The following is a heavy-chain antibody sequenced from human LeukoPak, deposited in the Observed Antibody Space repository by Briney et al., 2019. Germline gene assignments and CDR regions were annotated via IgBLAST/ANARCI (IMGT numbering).Heavy chain of an antibody. J-gene: IGHJ4*02. V-gene: IGHV4-59*11. CDR2: IYHSGST. Sequence: SETLSLTCTVSGGSISSHYWSWIRQPPGKGLEWIGYIYHSGSTYYNPSLKSRVTISVDRSKNQFSLKLSSVTAADTAVYYCARVDPHSSGYYYPFDYWGQGTLVTVSS. D-gene: IGHD3-22*01. CDR1: GGSISSHY. CDR3: ARVDPHSSGYYYPFDY.